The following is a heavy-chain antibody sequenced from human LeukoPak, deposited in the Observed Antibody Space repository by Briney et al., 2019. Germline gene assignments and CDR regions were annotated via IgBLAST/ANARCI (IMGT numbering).Heavy chain of an antibody. Sequence: PGESLKISCKCSGYSFSGYWLVWVRQLPGKGLEWMGIIYPSDSVTRYSPSFQGQVTFSVDKSIATAYLQWNSLKASDTAMYYCARGNYANWFDPWGQGTLVTVSS. CDR2: IYPSDSVT. J-gene: IGHJ5*02. CDR3: ARGNYANWFDP. CDR1: GYSFSGYW. D-gene: IGHD3-22*01. V-gene: IGHV5-51*01.